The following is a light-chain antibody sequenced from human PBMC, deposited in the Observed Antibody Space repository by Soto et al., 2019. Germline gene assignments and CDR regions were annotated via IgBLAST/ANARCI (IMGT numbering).Light chain of an antibody. CDR2: EVL. J-gene: IGLJ1*01. CDR1: SSDVGSHNH. CDR3: NSLSAAGSSYV. Sequence: QSVLTQPASVSGSPGQSIAISCTGTSSDVGSHNHVSWYQQYPGKAPKLIIYEVLNRPSGVSARFSGSKFGSTASLTISGLQAEDEADYYCNSLSAAGSSYVFGPGTKVTVL. V-gene: IGLV2-14*01.